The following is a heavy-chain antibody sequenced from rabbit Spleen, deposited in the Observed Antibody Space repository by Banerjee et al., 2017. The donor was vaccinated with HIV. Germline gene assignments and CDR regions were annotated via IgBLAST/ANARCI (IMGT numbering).Heavy chain of an antibody. D-gene: IGHD3-1*01. V-gene: IGHV1S40*01. CDR3: ARDLPGAIGWNFNL. Sequence: QSLRESGGGLFQPGGSLALTCKASGFSLNNNYVMCWVRQAPGKGLEWIGCINTSTGTTVYATWAKGRFTISKTSSPTVTLQMTSLTAADTATYFCARDLPGAIGWNFNLWGQGTLVTVS. J-gene: IGHJ4*01. CDR2: INTSTGTT. CDR1: GFSLNNNYV.